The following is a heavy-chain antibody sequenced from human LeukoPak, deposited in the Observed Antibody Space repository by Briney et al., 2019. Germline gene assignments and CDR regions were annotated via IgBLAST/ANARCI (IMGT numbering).Heavy chain of an antibody. CDR1: GYTFTSYD. CDR2: MNPNSGNT. Sequence: ASVKVSCRASGYTFTSYDINWVRQAPGQGLEWMGWMNPNSGNTGYAQKFQGRVTMTRNTSISTAYMELSSLRSEDTAVYYCARVWLVLGYYYYYGMDVWGQGTTVTVSS. J-gene: IGHJ6*02. CDR3: ARVWLVLGYYYYYGMDV. D-gene: IGHD6-19*01. V-gene: IGHV1-8*01.